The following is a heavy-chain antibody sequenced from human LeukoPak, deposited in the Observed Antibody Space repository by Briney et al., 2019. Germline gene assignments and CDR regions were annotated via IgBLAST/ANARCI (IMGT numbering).Heavy chain of an antibody. J-gene: IGHJ5*02. Sequence: GGSLRLSCVASGLTFSSYAMSWVRQAPGKGLEWVSDLNGSGGTTNYADSVKGRFTISRDNFRDTLYLQMNSLRAEDTAEYYCARGGYGGRIDLWGQGTQVTVSS. CDR3: ARGGYGGRIDL. V-gene: IGHV3-23*01. CDR1: GLTFSSYA. CDR2: LNGSGGTT. D-gene: IGHD2-15*01.